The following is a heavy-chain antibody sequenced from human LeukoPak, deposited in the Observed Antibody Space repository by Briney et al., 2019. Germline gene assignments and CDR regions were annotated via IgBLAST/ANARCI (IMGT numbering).Heavy chain of an antibody. D-gene: IGHD2-15*01. V-gene: IGHV4-4*02. Sequence: SETLSLTCAVSVGSISSGNWWSWVRQSPGKGLEWIGEIYHNGTANYNPSLKSRVTISVDKSKNQFSLKLSSVTAADTAVYYCARVVVAYYYYYGMDVWGQGTTVTVS. CDR3: ARVVVAYYYYYGMDV. CDR2: IYHNGTA. J-gene: IGHJ6*02. CDR1: VGSISSGNW.